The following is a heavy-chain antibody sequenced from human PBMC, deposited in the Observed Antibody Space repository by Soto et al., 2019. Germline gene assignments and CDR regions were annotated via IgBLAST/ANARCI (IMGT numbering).Heavy chain of an antibody. Sequence: QVQLVQSGAEEKKPGASVKVSCKASGYAFSSYAMHWVRQAPGQRLEWMGWINIGSGNTEYSQNFQDRITITRDTSASTVYMDLSSLRSEDTAVYYCARDGGDCGYRLIYYYYNGMDVWGQGTTVSVSS. CDR2: INIGSGNT. CDR3: ARDGGDCGYRLIYYYYNGMDV. V-gene: IGHV1-3*05. CDR1: GYAFSSYA. J-gene: IGHJ6*02. D-gene: IGHD2-21*02.